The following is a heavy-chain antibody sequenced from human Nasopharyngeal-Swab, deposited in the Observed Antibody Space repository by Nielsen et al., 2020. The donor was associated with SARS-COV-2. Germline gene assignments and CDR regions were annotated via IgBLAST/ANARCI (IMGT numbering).Heavy chain of an antibody. CDR1: GFTVNNNY. J-gene: IGHJ4*02. V-gene: IGHV3-66*01. Sequence: GGSLRLSCAASGFTVNNNYMNWVRQAPGKGLEWVSVIYSGGSTYYADSVKGRFTISRDNSKNTLYLQMNSLRGEDTAVYYCARGRGGSYFSYFEYWGQGTLVTVSS. D-gene: IGHD1-26*01. CDR2: IYSGGST. CDR3: ARGRGGSYFSYFEY.